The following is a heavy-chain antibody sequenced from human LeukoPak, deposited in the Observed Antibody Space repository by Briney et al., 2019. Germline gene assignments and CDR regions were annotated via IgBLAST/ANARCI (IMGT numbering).Heavy chain of an antibody. Sequence: SETLSLTCTVSGGSISSYYWSWIRQPAGKGLEWIGRIYTSGSTNYNPSLKSRVTMSVDTSKNQFSLRLSSVTAADTAVYYCARASYYDSSGYPLDYWGQGTLVTVSS. V-gene: IGHV4-4*07. D-gene: IGHD3-22*01. CDR3: ARASYYDSSGYPLDY. CDR1: GGSISSYY. CDR2: IYTSGST. J-gene: IGHJ4*02.